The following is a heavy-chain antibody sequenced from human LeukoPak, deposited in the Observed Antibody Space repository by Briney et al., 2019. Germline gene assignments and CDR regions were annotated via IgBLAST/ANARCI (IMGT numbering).Heavy chain of an antibody. V-gene: IGHV3-74*01. CDR1: GNYW. Sequence: GGSLRLSCAASGNYWMHWVRQAPGKGLVWVSHINSDGGWTSYADSVKGRFTISKDNAKNTVYLQMNSLRAEDTAVFYCARDQYDTWSRRGNFDSWGQGTLVIVSS. CDR3: ARDQYDTWSRRGNFDS. CDR2: INSDGGWT. J-gene: IGHJ4*02. D-gene: IGHD3-3*01.